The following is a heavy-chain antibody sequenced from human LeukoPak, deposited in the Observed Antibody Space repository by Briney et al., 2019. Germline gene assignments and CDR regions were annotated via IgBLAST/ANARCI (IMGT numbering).Heavy chain of an antibody. CDR2: FDPEDGET. V-gene: IGHV1-24*01. J-gene: IGHJ6*03. Sequence: ASVKVSCKVSGYTHTELSMHWVRQAPGKGLEWMGGFDPEDGETIYAQKFQGRVTMTEDTSTDTAYVELSSLRSEDTAVYYCATLASLSTGGYMDVWGKGTTVTVSS. CDR1: GYTHTELS. D-gene: IGHD2-15*01. CDR3: ATLASLSTGGYMDV.